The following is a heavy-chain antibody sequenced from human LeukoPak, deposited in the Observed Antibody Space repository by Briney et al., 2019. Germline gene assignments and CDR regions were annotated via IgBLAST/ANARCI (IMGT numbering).Heavy chain of an antibody. D-gene: IGHD3-10*01. CDR1: VFTFSSYA. CDR3: AKDKYYSSGTFFDY. Sequence: PGGSLRLSCAASVFTFSSYAMHWVRQAPGKGLEWVAVISKDGSNKYYADSVKGRFTISRDNSKSTLYLEMNSLRTEDTALYYCAKDKYYSSGTFFDYWGQGTLVTVSS. J-gene: IGHJ4*02. V-gene: IGHV3-30*18. CDR2: ISKDGSNK.